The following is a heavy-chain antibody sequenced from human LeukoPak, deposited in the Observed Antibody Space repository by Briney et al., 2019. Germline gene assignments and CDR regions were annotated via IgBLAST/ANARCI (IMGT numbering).Heavy chain of an antibody. D-gene: IGHD3-3*01. CDR2: ISGSGGGT. CDR3: AKYYYDFWSGYPNYFDY. CDR1: GFTFSSYA. Sequence: PGGSLRLSCAASGFTFSSYAMSWVRQAPGKGLEWVSAISGSGGGTYYADSVKGWFTISRDNSKNTLYLQMNSLRAEDTAVYYCAKYYYDFWSGYPNYFDYWGQGTLVTVSS. V-gene: IGHV3-23*01. J-gene: IGHJ4*02.